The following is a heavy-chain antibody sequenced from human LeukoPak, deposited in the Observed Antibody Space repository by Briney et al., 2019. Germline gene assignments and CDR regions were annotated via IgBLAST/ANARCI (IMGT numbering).Heavy chain of an antibody. CDR1: GGSISSGDYY. J-gene: IGHJ4*02. Sequence: KTSQTLSLTCTVSGGSISSGDYYWSWIRQPPGKGLEWIGYIYYSGSTYYNPSLKSRVTISADTSKNQFSLKLSSVTAADTAVYYCASFYQAYYFDYWGQGTLVIVSS. CDR3: ASFYQAYYFDY. D-gene: IGHD2-21*01. V-gene: IGHV4-30-4*01. CDR2: IYYSGST.